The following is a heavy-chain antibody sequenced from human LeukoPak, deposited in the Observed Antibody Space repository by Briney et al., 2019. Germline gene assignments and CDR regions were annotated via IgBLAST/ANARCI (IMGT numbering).Heavy chain of an antibody. V-gene: IGHV3-30*02. CDR3: AKRGLSRSSGYYYDY. CDR1: GFTFSSYG. D-gene: IGHD3-22*01. CDR2: IRYDGSNK. J-gene: IGHJ4*02. Sequence: PGGFLRLSCAASGFTFSSYGMHWVRQAPGKGLEWVAFIRYDGSNKYYADSVKGRFTISRDNSKNTLYLQMNSLRAEDTAVYYCAKRGLSRSSGYYYDYWGQGTLVTVSS.